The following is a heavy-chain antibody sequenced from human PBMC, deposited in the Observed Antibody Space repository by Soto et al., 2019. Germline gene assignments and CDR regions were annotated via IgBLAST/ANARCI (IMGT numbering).Heavy chain of an antibody. CDR3: ARVGYYHDSSGYYLSFDY. D-gene: IGHD3-22*01. Sequence: ASVKVSCKASGYTFTSYDINWVRQATGQGLEWMGWMNPNSGNTGYAQKFQGRVTMTRNTSISAAYMELSSLRSEDTAVYYCARVGYYHDSSGYYLSFDYWGQGTLVTVSS. CDR2: MNPNSGNT. V-gene: IGHV1-8*01. J-gene: IGHJ4*02. CDR1: GYTFTSYD.